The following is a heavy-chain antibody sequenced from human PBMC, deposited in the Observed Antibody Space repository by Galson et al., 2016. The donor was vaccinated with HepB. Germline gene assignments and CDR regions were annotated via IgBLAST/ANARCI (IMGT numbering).Heavy chain of an antibody. D-gene: IGHD3-9*01. J-gene: IGHJ4*02. Sequence: SLRLSCAGSGFTFSAYAMHWVRQGPGKGLEWVALISSDGKTEHYVDSVKGRFTISRDNSKNTLYLHMNSLRPDDTVLYYCARPYDDVGFDCGFWGQGTLVTVSS. V-gene: IGHV3-30*03. CDR1: GFTFSAYA. CDR3: ARPYDDVGFDCGF. CDR2: ISSDGKTE.